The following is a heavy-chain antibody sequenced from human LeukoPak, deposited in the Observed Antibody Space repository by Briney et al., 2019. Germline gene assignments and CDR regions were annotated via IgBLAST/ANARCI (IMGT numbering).Heavy chain of an antibody. CDR3: ARGRIWSGYSTTVYFDY. D-gene: IGHD3-3*01. CDR1: GGSISSGGYY. V-gene: IGHV4-31*03. CDR2: IYYSGST. Sequence: PSQTLCLTCTVSGGSISSGGYYWSWIRQHPGKGLEWIGYIYYSGSTYYNPSLKSRVTISVDTSKNQFSLKLSSVTAADTAVYYCARGRIWSGYSTTVYFDYWGQGTLVTVSS. J-gene: IGHJ4*02.